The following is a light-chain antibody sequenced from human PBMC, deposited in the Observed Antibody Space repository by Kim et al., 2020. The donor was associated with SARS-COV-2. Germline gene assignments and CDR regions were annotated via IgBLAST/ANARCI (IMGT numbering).Light chain of an antibody. CDR3: QHYNSYSPIT. J-gene: IGKJ5*01. CDR1: QSFSGW. V-gene: IGKV1-5*03. CDR2: KAS. Sequence: DIQMTQSPSTLSASVGDRVTITCRASQSFSGWLAWYQQKPGKAPKLLIYKASTLESGVPSRFSGNGSGTEFTLTISSLQSDDFATYYCQHYNSYSPITFGQGTRLEIK.